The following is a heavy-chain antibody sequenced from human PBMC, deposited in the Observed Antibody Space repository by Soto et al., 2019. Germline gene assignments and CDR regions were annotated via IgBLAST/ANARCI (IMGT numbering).Heavy chain of an antibody. CDR2: IYTSGST. D-gene: IGHD3-10*01. Sequence: PSETLSPTCTVPGCSISSYYWSWIRQPAGKGLEWIGRIYTSGSTNYNPSLKSRVTMSVDTSKNQFSLKLSSVPAADTAVYYCARDWWLWFGELPYYGMDVWGQGTTVTVSS. CDR3: ARDWWLWFGELPYYGMDV. J-gene: IGHJ6*02. V-gene: IGHV4-4*07. CDR1: GCSISSYY.